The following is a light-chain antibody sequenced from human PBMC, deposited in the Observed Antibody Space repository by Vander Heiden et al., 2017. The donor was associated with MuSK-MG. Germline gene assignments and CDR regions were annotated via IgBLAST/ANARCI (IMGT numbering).Light chain of an antibody. CDR1: SSDVGGYNY. CDR3: SSYTSSSTLV. V-gene: IGLV2-14*01. Sequence: QSALTQPASVSGSPGQSITISCTGTSSDVGGYNYVSWYQQHPGKAPKLRIYDVSNRPSGVSNRVSGSKSGNTASLTISGLQAEDEADDYCSSYTSSSTLVLGGGTKLT. J-gene: IGLJ2*01. CDR2: DVS.